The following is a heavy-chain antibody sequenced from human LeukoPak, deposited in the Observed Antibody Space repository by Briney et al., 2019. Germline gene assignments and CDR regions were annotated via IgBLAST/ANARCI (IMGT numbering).Heavy chain of an antibody. CDR1: GFTVSSNY. V-gene: IGHV3-66*01. CDR2: IYSGGST. CDR3: ARGPVTPHYYYGMDV. D-gene: IGHD4-17*01. Sequence: GSLRLSCAASGFTVSSNYMSWVRQAPGKGLEWVSVIYSGGSTYYADSVKGRFTISRDNSKNTLYLQMNSLRAEDTAVYYCARGPVTPHYYYGMDVWGQGTTVTVSS. J-gene: IGHJ6*02.